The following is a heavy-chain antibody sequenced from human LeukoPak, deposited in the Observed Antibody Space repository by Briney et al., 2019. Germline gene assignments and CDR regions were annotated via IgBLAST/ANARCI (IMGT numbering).Heavy chain of an antibody. V-gene: IGHV3-21*01. CDR3: ARAGSVATTPFDY. Sequence: GGSQRLSCAASGFTFSSYSMNWVRQAPGKGLEWVSSISSSSSYIYYADSVKGRFTISRDNAKNSLYLQMNSLRAEDTAVYYCARAGSVATTPFDYWGQGTLVSVSS. J-gene: IGHJ4*02. CDR2: ISSSSSYI. D-gene: IGHD5-12*01. CDR1: GFTFSSYS.